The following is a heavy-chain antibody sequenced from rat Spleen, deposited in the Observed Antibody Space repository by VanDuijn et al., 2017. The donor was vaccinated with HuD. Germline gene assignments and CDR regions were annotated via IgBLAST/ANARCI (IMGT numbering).Heavy chain of an antibody. CDR3: VRQGYLRDWYFDF. V-gene: IGHV5-29*01. CDR1: GFVFSDHY. Sequence: EVQLVESDGGLVQPGRSLKLSCAASGFVFSDHYVTWVRQAPTKGLEWVATINYDGRSTFYRDSVRDRFTISRDNGKNILYLQIDSLKSEDTATYYCVRQGYLRDWYFDFWGPGTMVTVSS. J-gene: IGHJ1*01. D-gene: IGHD2-7*01. CDR2: INYDGRST.